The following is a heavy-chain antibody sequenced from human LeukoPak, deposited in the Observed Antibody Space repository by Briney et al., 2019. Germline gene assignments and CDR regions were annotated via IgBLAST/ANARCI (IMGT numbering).Heavy chain of an antibody. D-gene: IGHD6-6*01. CDR2: ISAYNGNT. CDR3: ARDRLGAARRSVFDY. V-gene: IGHV1-18*01. CDR1: GYTLTSYG. J-gene: IGHJ4*02. Sequence: ASVKVSCKASGYTLTSYGISWVRQAPGQGLEWMGWISAYNGNTNYAQKLQGRVTMTTDTSTSTAYMELRSLRSDDTAVYYCARDRLGAARRSVFDYWGQGTLVTVSS.